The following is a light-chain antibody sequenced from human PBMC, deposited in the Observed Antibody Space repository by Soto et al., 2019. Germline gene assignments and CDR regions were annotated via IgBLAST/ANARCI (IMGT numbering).Light chain of an antibody. CDR1: QSVSDSY. V-gene: IGKV3-20*01. CDR2: AS. CDR3: QHYGTSGL. Sequence: ESVLTQSPGTLSLSTGERATLSCRASQSVSDSYLAWYQQTPRQAPRLLIYASSRATGIPDRFSGSGSGTDFTLTISRLEPEDFAVYYCQHYGTSGLFGPGNKVDIK. J-gene: IGKJ3*01.